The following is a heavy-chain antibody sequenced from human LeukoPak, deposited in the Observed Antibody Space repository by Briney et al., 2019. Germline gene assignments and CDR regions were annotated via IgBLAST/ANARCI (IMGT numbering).Heavy chain of an antibody. CDR3: AGEGVSRGWSLGGRFDY. V-gene: IGHV3-21*01. Sequence: GGSLRLSCAASGFTFSSYSMNWVRQAPGKGLEWVSSISSSSSYIYYADSVKGRFTISRDNATNSLYLQMNSLRAEGQALYYGAGEGVSRGWSLGGRFDYWGQGTLVTVSS. CDR1: GFTFSSYS. D-gene: IGHD6-19*01. CDR2: ISSSSSYI. J-gene: IGHJ4*02.